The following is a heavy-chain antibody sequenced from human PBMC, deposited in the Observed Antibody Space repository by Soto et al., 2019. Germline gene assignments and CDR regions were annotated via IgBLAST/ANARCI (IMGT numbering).Heavy chain of an antibody. Sequence: ASVNASCKAAGYTFTSYGSSRERHAPGQGPEWMGWISAYNGNTNYAQKLQGRVTMNTDTSTRTAYMELRRLRSDDTAVYYCARQKTYCGGDCDYYFDYWGQGTLVTVSS. CDR2: ISAYNGNT. D-gene: IGHD2-21*02. CDR1: GYTFTSYG. V-gene: IGHV1-18*01. J-gene: IGHJ4*02. CDR3: ARQKTYCGGDCDYYFDY.